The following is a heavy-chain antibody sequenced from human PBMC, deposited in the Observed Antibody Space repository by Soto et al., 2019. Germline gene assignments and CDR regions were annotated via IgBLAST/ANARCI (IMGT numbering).Heavy chain of an antibody. CDR1: GFIFRTFG. Sequence: GGSLRLSCAASGFIFRTFGMHWVRQAPGKGLEWVAVISNDGSNKYYADSVKGRFTISRDNSKNTLYVQMNSLKVEETAVYYCVRDRYSSGWYPFGGYWGQGTLVTVSS. CDR3: VRDRYSSGWYPFGGY. D-gene: IGHD6-19*01. V-gene: IGHV3-30*03. J-gene: IGHJ4*02. CDR2: ISNDGSNK.